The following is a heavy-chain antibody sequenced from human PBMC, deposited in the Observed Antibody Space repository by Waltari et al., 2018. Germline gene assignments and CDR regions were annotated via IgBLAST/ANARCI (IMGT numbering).Heavy chain of an antibody. CDR3: ARVLSSGYYLDY. J-gene: IGHJ4*02. CDR2: IYYSGST. V-gene: IGHV4-39*07. Sequence: QVQLQESGPGLVKPSETLSLTCTVSGCSISSSSYYWGWFRQHPGKGLEWIGSIYYSGSTYYNPSLKSRVTISVDTSKNQFSLKLSSVTAADTAVYYCARVLSSGYYLDYWGQGTLVTVSS. D-gene: IGHD3-22*01. CDR1: GCSISSSSYY.